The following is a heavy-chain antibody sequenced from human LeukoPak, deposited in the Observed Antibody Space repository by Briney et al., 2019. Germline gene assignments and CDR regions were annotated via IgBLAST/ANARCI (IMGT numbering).Heavy chain of an antibody. CDR1: GFTFNTFW. CDR3: ARDAAGYDP. Sequence: GGSLRISCAASGFTFNTFWMSWVRQTPGKGLEWVANIKEDGTKKYYVDSVKGRFTISRDNAENSLYLQMNSLRAEDTAVYYCARDAAGYDPWGQGTLVTVSS. D-gene: IGHD6-13*01. V-gene: IGHV3-7*01. J-gene: IGHJ5*02. CDR2: IKEDGTKK.